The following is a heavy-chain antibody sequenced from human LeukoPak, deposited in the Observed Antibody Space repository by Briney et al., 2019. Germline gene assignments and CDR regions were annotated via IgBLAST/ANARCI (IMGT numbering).Heavy chain of an antibody. V-gene: IGHV3-23*01. CDR1: GFTFSSCA. J-gene: IGHJ5*02. Sequence: GGSLRLSCAASGFTFSSCAMSWVRQAPGKGLEWVSAISGSGGTTFYADSVKGRFTISRDNTKNTLYLQMNSLRAEDTAVYYCSKDCKVAITFNWFDPLGQGTLVTVSS. CDR2: ISGSGGTT. D-gene: IGHD1-14*01. CDR3: SKDCKVAITFNWFDP.